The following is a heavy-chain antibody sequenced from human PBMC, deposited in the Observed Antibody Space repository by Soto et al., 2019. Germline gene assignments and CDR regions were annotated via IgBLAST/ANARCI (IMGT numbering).Heavy chain of an antibody. CDR2: IYYSGST. CDR3: ARALITMIPPYYFEY. J-gene: IGHJ4*02. V-gene: IGHV4-61*01. D-gene: IGHD3-22*01. CDR1: GGSVSSGSYC. Sequence: PSETLSLTCTVSGGSVSSGSYCWSWIRQPPGKGLEWIGYIYYSGSTNYNPSLKSRVTISVDTSKNQFSLKLSSVTAADTAVYYCARALITMIPPYYFEYWGQGTLVTVSS.